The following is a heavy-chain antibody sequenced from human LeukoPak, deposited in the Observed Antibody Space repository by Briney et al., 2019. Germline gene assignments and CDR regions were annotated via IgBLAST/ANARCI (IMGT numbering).Heavy chain of an antibody. V-gene: IGHV3-21*01. CDR1: GFTFSSYS. CDR3: ASPYPVTIFGVVKDY. D-gene: IGHD3-3*01. Sequence: GGSLRLSCAASGFTFSSYSMNWVRQAPGKGLEWVSSISSSSSYIYYADSVKGRFTISRDNAKNSLYLQMNSLRAEDTAVYYCASPYPVTIFGVVKDYWGQGTLVTVSS. CDR2: ISSSSSYI. J-gene: IGHJ4*02.